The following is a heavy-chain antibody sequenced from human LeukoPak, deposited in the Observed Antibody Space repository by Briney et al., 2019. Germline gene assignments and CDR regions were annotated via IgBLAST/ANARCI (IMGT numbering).Heavy chain of an antibody. CDR2: IFHSGST. Sequence: SETLSLTCTVSSDSIFSSNWWSWVRQPPGKGLEWIGQIFHSGSTSYNPSLKSRVTISVDTSKNQFSLKLSSVTAADTAVYYCARRRYSSGWYRSFWFDPWGQGTLVTVSS. V-gene: IGHV4-4*02. CDR3: ARRRYSSGWYRSFWFDP. J-gene: IGHJ5*02. CDR1: SDSIFSSNW. D-gene: IGHD6-19*01.